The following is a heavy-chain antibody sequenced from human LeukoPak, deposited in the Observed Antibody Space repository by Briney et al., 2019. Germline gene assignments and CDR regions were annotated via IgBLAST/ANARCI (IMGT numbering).Heavy chain of an antibody. V-gene: IGHV3-49*04. J-gene: IGHJ4*02. Sequence: GRSLRLSCTASGFTFGDYGMSRVRQAPGEGLEWVGFIRSKPYGGTTEYAASVKGRFTISRDDSESIAYLQMNSLKTEDTAVYYCTRGDYYDSSGYYLLFDYWGQGTLVTVSS. CDR3: TRGDYYDSSGYYLLFDY. CDR2: IRSKPYGGTT. CDR1: GFTFGDYG. D-gene: IGHD3-22*01.